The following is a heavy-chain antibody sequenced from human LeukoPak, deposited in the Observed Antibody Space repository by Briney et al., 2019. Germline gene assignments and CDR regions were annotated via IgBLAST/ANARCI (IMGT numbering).Heavy chain of an antibody. J-gene: IGHJ4*02. D-gene: IGHD4-17*01. CDR1: GGSFSGYY. V-gene: IGHV4-34*01. Sequence: SETLSLTCAVYGGSFSGYYWSWIRQPPGKGLEWIGEIDHSGSTHYNPSLKSRVTISVDTSKNQFSLKVSSVTAADTAVYYCARGRSWYGDSYFDYWGQGTLVTVSS. CDR3: ARGRSWYGDSYFDY. CDR2: IDHSGST.